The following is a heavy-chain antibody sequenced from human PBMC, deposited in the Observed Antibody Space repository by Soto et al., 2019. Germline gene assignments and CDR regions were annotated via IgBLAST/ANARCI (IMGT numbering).Heavy chain of an antibody. D-gene: IGHD3-22*01. CDR1: GFTFRNYG. V-gene: IGHV3-48*01. Sequence: GGSLRLSCAASGFTFRNYGMNWVRQAPGKGLEWVSYIGIGSSTKYYAASVKGRFTISRDNAKNSLYLQMNSLRAEDTAVYYCARDQLYYNDISGRPLNAFDVWGQGTMVTVSS. J-gene: IGHJ3*01. CDR3: ARDQLYYNDISGRPLNAFDV. CDR2: IGIGSSTK.